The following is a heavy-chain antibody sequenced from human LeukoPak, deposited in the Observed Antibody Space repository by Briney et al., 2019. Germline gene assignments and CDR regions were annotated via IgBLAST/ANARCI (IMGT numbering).Heavy chain of an antibody. J-gene: IGHJ4*02. CDR3: AKAGDYDILTGYYGSLDY. Sequence: GGSLRLSCAASGFTFSSYAMSWVRQAPGKGLEWVSAISGSGGSTYYADSVKGRFTISRDNSKNTLYLQMNSLRAEDTAVYYCAKAGDYDILTGYYGSLDYWGQGTLVTVSS. CDR2: ISGSGGST. D-gene: IGHD3-9*01. CDR1: GFTFSSYA. V-gene: IGHV3-23*01.